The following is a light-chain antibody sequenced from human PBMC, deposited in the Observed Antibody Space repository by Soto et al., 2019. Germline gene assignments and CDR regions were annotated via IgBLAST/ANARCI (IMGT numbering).Light chain of an antibody. Sequence: EIVLTQSPGTLSLSPGERATLSCRASQSVSSSYLAWYQQKPGQAPRLLIYGAPNRATGIPARFSGSGSGTEFTLTISSLQSEDFAVYYCQQYNNWPSFGQGTKVDIK. CDR1: QSVSSSY. CDR2: GAP. J-gene: IGKJ1*01. V-gene: IGKV3D-15*01. CDR3: QQYNNWPS.